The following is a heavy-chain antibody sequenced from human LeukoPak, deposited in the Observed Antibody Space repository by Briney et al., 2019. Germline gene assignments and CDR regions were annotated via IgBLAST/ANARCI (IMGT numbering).Heavy chain of an antibody. CDR3: AREVRITIFGVVHGAFDI. CDR2: ISAYNGNT. V-gene: IGHV1-18*01. D-gene: IGHD3-3*01. CDR1: GYTFTSYG. J-gene: IGHJ3*02. Sequence: ASVKVSCTASGYTFTSYGISWVRQAPGQGLEWMGWISAYNGNTNYAQKLQGRVTMTTDTSTSTAYMELRSLRSDDTAVYYCAREVRITIFGVVHGAFDIWGQGTMVTISS.